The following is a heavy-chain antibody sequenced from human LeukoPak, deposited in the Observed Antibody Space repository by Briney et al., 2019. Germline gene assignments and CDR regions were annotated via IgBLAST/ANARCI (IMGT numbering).Heavy chain of an antibody. Sequence: PGGSLRLSCAASGFTFSSYAMSWVRQAPGKGLEWVSGISGSGGSTYYADSVKGRFTISRDNSKNTLYLQMNSLRAEDTAVYYCAGDQVSIVVGSFDYWGQGTLVTVSS. D-gene: IGHD3-22*01. V-gene: IGHV3-23*01. CDR1: GFTFSSYA. CDR2: ISGSGGST. J-gene: IGHJ4*02. CDR3: AGDQVSIVVGSFDY.